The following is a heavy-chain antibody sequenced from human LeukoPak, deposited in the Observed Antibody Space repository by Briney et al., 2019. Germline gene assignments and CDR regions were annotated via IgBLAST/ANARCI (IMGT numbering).Heavy chain of an antibody. V-gene: IGHV3-43*01. CDR1: GFTFDEYA. CDR3: TRDTDYGSATNYFDS. D-gene: IGHD3-10*01. Sequence: GGSLSLSCAASGFTFDEYAMHWVRQSPGKGLECVALISWGGDTTYYADSVRGRFNISRDNSKNSMYLQMNSLRTEDTAFYYCTRDTDYGSATNYFDSWGQGTLVSVSS. CDR2: ISWGGDTT. J-gene: IGHJ4*02.